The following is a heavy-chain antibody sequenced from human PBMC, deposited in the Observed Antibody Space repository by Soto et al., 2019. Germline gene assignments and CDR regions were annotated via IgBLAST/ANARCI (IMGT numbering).Heavy chain of an antibody. Sequence: PGESLKISCKGSGYSFTSYWIGWVRQMPGKGLEWMGIIYPGDSDTRYSPSFQGQVTISADKSISTAYLQWSSLKASDTAMYYCARHSYYYDSSGYYGIISYYGMDVWGQGTTVTVSS. CDR2: IYPGDSDT. D-gene: IGHD3-22*01. J-gene: IGHJ6*02. CDR3: ARHSYYYDSSGYYGIISYYGMDV. V-gene: IGHV5-51*01. CDR1: GYSFTSYW.